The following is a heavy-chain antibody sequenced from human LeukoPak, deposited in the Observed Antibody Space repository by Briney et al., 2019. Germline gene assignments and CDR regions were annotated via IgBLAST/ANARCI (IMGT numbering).Heavy chain of an antibody. V-gene: IGHV3-30*03. J-gene: IGHJ4*02. Sequence: LSGGSLRLSCAASGFTFSTYGMHWVRQAPGKGLEWVAVISYDGSNKYYADSVKGRFTISRDNSKDTLYLQMNSLRAEDTAVYYCAIITRNYFDYWGQGTLVTVSP. D-gene: IGHD2-2*01. CDR1: GFTFSTYG. CDR3: AIITRNYFDY. CDR2: ISYDGSNK.